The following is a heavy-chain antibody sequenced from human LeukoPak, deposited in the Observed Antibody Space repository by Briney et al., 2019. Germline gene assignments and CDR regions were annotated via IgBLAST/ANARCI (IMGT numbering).Heavy chain of an antibody. J-gene: IGHJ4*02. CDR1: GASFSGYY. D-gene: IGHD7-27*01. V-gene: IGHV4-34*01. Sequence: SETLSLSCAVYGASFSGYYWSWIRQPSGKGLEWIGEINHSGSTNYNPSLKSRVTISVDTSKNQFSLKLSSVTAADTAVYYCARRWNWGVFDYWGQGTLVTVSS. CDR2: INHSGST. CDR3: ARRWNWGVFDY.